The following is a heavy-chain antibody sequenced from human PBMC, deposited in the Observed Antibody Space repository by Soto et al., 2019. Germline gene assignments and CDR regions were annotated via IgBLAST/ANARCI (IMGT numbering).Heavy chain of an antibody. CDR2: ISGSVGST. J-gene: IGHJ4*02. CDR1: GFTFSDHG. Sequence: RRLSCAASGFTFSDHGMHWVRQAPGKGLEWVSSISGSVGSTFYADSVKGRFTISRDNSMNTLYLQMNSLRAEDTAVYYCAKDRTIASRNFDSWGQGALVTVSS. V-gene: IGHV3-23*01. D-gene: IGHD6-6*01. CDR3: AKDRTIASRNFDS.